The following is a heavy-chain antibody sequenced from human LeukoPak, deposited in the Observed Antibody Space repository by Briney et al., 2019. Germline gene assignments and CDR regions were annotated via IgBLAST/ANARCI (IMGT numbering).Heavy chain of an antibody. V-gene: IGHV3-53*05. CDR1: GFSVSSNY. J-gene: IGHJ4*02. CDR2: IYSGGAT. Sequence: GGSLRLSCAASGFSVSSNYMTWVRQAPGKGLEWVSVIYSGGATYYADSVKGRFTISRDNSKNTLYLQMNSLRAEDTAVYYCARDLRNEWGYWGQGTLVTVSS. CDR3: ARDLRNEWGY. D-gene: IGHD1-26*01.